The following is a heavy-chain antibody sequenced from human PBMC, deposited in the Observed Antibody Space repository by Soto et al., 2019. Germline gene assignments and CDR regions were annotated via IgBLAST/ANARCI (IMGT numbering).Heavy chain of an antibody. D-gene: IGHD3-10*01. V-gene: IGHV1-69*01. CDR3: VRGGSGSRCDY. CDR1: GGAFSNFA. Sequence: QVQLVQSGAEMKKPGSSVKVSCKTSGGAFSNFAVSWVRQAPGQGLEWVGGVTPILGTPSYAQKFQGRVTITADVSTTSAYMEITSLTSEDTALYYCVRGGSGSRCDYWGQVTLGTVSS. CDR2: VTPILGTP. J-gene: IGHJ4*02.